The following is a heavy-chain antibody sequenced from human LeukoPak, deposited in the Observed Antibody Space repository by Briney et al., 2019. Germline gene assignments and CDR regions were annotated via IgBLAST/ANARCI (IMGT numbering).Heavy chain of an antibody. Sequence: GGSLRLSCAASGFTFSSYEMNWVRQAPGKGLEWVSYISSSGSTIYYADSVKGRFTISRDNSKNTLYLQMNSLRAEDTAVYYCARARQYYYCMDVWGKGTTVTVSS. CDR3: ARARQYYYCMDV. CDR2: ISSSGSTI. J-gene: IGHJ6*03. D-gene: IGHD6-6*01. V-gene: IGHV3-48*03. CDR1: GFTFSSYE.